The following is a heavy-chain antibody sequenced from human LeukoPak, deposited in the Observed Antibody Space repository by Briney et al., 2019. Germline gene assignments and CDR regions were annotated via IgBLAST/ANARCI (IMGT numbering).Heavy chain of an antibody. Sequence: PSETLSLTCAVSGDSISSDYWSWIRQPPGKGLEWIGYIYSSGSTNYNPSLKSRVTMSVDTSKNQFSLKVSSVTAADTAVYYCARVFDSGSQAYFYYMDVWGKGTTVTISS. CDR3: ARVFDSGSQAYFYYMDV. J-gene: IGHJ6*03. V-gene: IGHV4-59*01. CDR1: GDSISSDY. CDR2: IYSSGST. D-gene: IGHD3-10*01.